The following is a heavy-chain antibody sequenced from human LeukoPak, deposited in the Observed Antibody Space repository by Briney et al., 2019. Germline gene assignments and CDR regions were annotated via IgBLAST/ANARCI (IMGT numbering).Heavy chain of an antibody. Sequence: SVKVSCKASGGTFSSYAISWVRQAPGQGLEWMGGIIPVFGTANYAQKFQGRVTITADKSTSTAYMELSSLRSEDTAVYYCASEVRFGGALDIWGQGTMVTVSS. CDR1: GGTFSSYA. J-gene: IGHJ3*02. CDR2: IIPVFGTA. D-gene: IGHD4-23*01. CDR3: ASEVRFGGALDI. V-gene: IGHV1-69*06.